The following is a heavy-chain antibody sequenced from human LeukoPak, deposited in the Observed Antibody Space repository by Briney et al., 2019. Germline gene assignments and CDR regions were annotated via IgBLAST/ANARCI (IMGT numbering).Heavy chain of an antibody. D-gene: IGHD3-10*02. V-gene: IGHV3-9*01. CDR1: GFTFDDYA. Sequence: PGGSRRLSCAVSGFTFDDYAMHWVRQAPGKGLEWVSSIGWNSGSIGYVDSVKGRFTISRDNAKNSLYLQMDSLRAEDTAVYYCAELGITMIGGVWGKGTTVTISS. CDR3: AELGITMIGGV. J-gene: IGHJ6*04. CDR2: IGWNSGSI.